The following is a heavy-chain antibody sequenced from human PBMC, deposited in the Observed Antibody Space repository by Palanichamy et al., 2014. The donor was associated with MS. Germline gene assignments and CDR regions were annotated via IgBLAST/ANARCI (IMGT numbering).Heavy chain of an antibody. J-gene: IGHJ4*02. D-gene: IGHD1-26*01. CDR2: IYDSEKT. CDR3: ARGPGCGSHFED. Sequence: QVQLQESGPGLVKPSETLSLTCTVSGGSTSNHYWSWIRQPPGKGLEWIGYIYDSEKTNYNPSLKSRVTISVDTSKKQFSLKLRSVTAADTAFYYCARGPGCGSHFEDWGQGTLVTVSS. CDR1: GGSTSNHY. V-gene: IGHV4-59*11.